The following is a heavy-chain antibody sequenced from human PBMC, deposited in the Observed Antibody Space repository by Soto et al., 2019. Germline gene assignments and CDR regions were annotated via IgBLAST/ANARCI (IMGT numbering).Heavy chain of an antibody. Sequence: QITLKESGPTLAKPTQTLTLTCTFSGFSLRTSGVGVGWIRQPPGKALEWLALIYWDDGKRYSPSLKSRLTITKDSSKHQVVLRMTCLDPVDTASFYWAHMATGGFYFDYWGQGTLVTVSS. CDR3: AHMATGGFYFDY. CDR1: GFSLRTSGVG. CDR2: IYWDDGK. J-gene: IGHJ4*02. V-gene: IGHV2-5*02. D-gene: IGHD5-12*01.